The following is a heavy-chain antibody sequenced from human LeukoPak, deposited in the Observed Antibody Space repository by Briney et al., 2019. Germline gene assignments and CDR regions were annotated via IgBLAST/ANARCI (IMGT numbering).Heavy chain of an antibody. D-gene: IGHD2-2*01. J-gene: IGHJ4*02. CDR1: GFPFKEYA. CDR3: ARSAGYCSSTSCYYYDY. Sequence: GGSLRLSCAASGFPFKEYAMNWVRQAPGKGLEWVSGISGSGASTHYADSVKGRFTISRDNSKDTLYLQMNSLRAEDTAVYYCARSAGYCSSTSCYYYDYWGQGTLVTVSS. CDR2: ISGSGAST. V-gene: IGHV3-23*01.